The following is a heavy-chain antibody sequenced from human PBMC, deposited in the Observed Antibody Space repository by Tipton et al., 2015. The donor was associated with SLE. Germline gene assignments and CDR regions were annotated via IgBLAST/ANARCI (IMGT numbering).Heavy chain of an antibody. V-gene: IGHV4-61*02. CDR3: ARDFRANGNWFDP. CDR1: GVSITSGTHY. CDR2: IYSSGST. Sequence: VKPSQTLSLTCTVSGVSITSGTHYWSWIRQPAGKGLEWIGRIYSSGSTNYNPSLKSRVTLSVDTSKNQFSLKLTSVTAADTAVYYCARDFRANGNWFDPWGQGTLVTVSS. D-gene: IGHD1-26*01. J-gene: IGHJ5*02.